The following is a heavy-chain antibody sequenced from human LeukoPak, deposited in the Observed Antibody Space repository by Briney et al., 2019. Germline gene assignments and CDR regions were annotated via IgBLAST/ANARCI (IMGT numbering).Heavy chain of an antibody. CDR1: GFTFSSYS. Sequence: GGSLRLSCAASGFTFSSYSMNWVRQAPGKGLEWVANIKQEGSEKNYVDSVRGRFTISRDNAKNSLYLQMNSLRAEDTAVYYCARDGGYSYGSPFDYWGQGTLVTVSS. CDR2: IKQEGSEK. J-gene: IGHJ4*02. D-gene: IGHD5-18*01. CDR3: ARDGGYSYGSPFDY. V-gene: IGHV3-7*01.